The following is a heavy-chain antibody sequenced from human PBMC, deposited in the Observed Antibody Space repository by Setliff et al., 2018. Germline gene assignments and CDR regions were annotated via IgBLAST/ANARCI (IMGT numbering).Heavy chain of an antibody. CDR3: ARHLSSGSYYGGAYYYMDV. V-gene: IGHV4-59*08. CDR2: IYYSGST. D-gene: IGHD1-26*01. Sequence: SETLSLTCTVSGGSINTYYWSWIRQPSGKGLEWIGYIYYSGSTNYNPSLQSRLTISVDTAKTQFSLRLISVTAADTAVYYCARHLSSGSYYGGAYYYMDVWGKGTTVTVSS. J-gene: IGHJ6*03. CDR1: GGSINTYY.